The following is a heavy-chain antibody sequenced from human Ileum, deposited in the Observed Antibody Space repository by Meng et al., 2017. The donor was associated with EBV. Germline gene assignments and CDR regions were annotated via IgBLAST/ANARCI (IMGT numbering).Heavy chain of an antibody. J-gene: IGHJ5*02. CDR1: ALTFLSYA. V-gene: IGHV3-23*01. Sequence: YLSESWGALVHPGVSLQLSCSASALTFLSYAMSLVRQAPGKGLEWVAAISGSGAITYNADSVKGRFTISRDNSQNTLHLQMNSLRAEDTAVYYCARDALELRGVDPWGQGTLVTVSS. D-gene: IGHD1-7*01. CDR3: ARDALELRGVDP. CDR2: ISGSGAIT.